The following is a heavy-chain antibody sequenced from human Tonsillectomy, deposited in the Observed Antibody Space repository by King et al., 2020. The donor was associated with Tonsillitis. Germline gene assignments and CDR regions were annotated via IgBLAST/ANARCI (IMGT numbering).Heavy chain of an antibody. CDR2: ISYEGSNK. V-gene: IGHV3-30-3*01. D-gene: IGHD1-14*01. CDR3: AREGLNLYYYYGMDV. Sequence: QLVQSGGGVVQPGRSLRLSCAASGFTFSSYAMHGVRQAPGKGLEWVAVISYEGSNKYYADSVKGRFTISRDNSKNTLYLQMNSLRAEDTAVYYCAREGLNLYYYYGMDVWGQGTTVTVSS. J-gene: IGHJ6*02. CDR1: GFTFSSYA.